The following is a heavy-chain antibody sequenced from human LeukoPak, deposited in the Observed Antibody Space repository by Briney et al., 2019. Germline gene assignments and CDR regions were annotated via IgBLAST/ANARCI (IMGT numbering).Heavy chain of an antibody. CDR3: ARGYSSGWANLDY. CDR2: ITGSGSTR. CDR1: GFIFSDYE. V-gene: IGHV3-48*03. Sequence: GGSLRPSCAASGFIFSDYEINWVRQAPGKGLECVSYITGSGSTRYYADSVKGRFTISRDNAKNSLYLEMNSLRADGTAIYYCARGYSSGWANLDYWGQGTLVTVSS. D-gene: IGHD6-19*01. J-gene: IGHJ4*02.